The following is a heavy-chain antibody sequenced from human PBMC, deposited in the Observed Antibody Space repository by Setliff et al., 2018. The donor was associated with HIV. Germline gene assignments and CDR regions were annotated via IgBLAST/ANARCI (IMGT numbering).Heavy chain of an antibody. V-gene: IGHV1-69*02. J-gene: IGHJ4*02. CDR2: IIPILGVP. Sequence: SVKVSCKASGGPFTSSSISWVRQAPGQGLEWMGRIIPILGVPRYAQKFQGRVTITADKSTSTSYMHLSSLRAEDTAVYFCARGGDYDSSGYYVTWGQGSLVTVSS. D-gene: IGHD3-22*01. CDR1: GGPFTSSS. CDR3: ARGGDYDSSGYYVT.